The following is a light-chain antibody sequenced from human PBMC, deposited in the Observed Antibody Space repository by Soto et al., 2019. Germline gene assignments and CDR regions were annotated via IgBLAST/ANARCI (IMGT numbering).Light chain of an antibody. Sequence: DIQMTQFPSTLSASVGDRVTITCRASQSIDTWLAWHQQKPGQAPKLLISKASSLESEVPSRFSGSGSGTEFTLTISSLQPDDSATYYCQQYNSYRAFGQGTKVEI. CDR2: KAS. J-gene: IGKJ1*01. CDR3: QQYNSYRA. CDR1: QSIDTW. V-gene: IGKV1-5*03.